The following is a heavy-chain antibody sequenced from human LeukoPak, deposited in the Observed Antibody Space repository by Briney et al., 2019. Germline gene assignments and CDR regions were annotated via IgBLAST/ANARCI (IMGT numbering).Heavy chain of an antibody. V-gene: IGHV3-30*18. CDR2: ISSDGSNT. J-gene: IGHJ4*02. CDR3: AKGPERGYSYAPLD. D-gene: IGHD5-18*01. Sequence: WGRHIKKKWMEWEAGISSDGSNTIYADSGKGRFTISRDNSKNTLYLQMNSLRAEDTAVYYCAKGPERGYSYAPLDWGQGTLVTVSS.